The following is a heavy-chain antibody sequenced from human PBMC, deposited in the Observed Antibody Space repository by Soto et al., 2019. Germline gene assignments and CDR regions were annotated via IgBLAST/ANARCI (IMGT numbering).Heavy chain of an antibody. CDR2: ISSSSSYI. D-gene: IGHD6-13*01. Sequence: GGSLRLSCAASGFTFSSYSMNWVRQAPGKGLEWVSSISSSSSYIYYADSVKGRFTISRDNAKNTLYLQMNSLRAEDTAVYYCASTPERIAGAGETATNPLDYWGQGTLVTVSS. CDR3: ASTPERIAGAGETATNPLDY. J-gene: IGHJ4*02. V-gene: IGHV3-21*01. CDR1: GFTFSSYS.